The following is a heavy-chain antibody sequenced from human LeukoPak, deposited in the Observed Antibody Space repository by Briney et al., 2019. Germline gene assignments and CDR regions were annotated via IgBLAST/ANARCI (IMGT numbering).Heavy chain of an antibody. V-gene: IGHV3-21*01. CDR2: ISSSSSYM. Sequence: PGGSLRLSCAASGFTFSSYVMHWVRQAPGKGLEWVSCISSSSSYMYYADSVRGRFTISRDNAKNSLYLQMNSLRAEDTAVYYCARRSYCGGDCYGSDAFDIWGQGTMVTVSS. D-gene: IGHD2-21*02. CDR3: ARRSYCGGDCYGSDAFDI. J-gene: IGHJ3*02. CDR1: GFTFSSYV.